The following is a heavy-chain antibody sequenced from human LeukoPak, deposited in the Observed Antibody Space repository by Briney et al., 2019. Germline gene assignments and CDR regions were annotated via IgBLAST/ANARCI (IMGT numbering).Heavy chain of an antibody. V-gene: IGHV4-34*01. D-gene: IGHD3-3*01. J-gene: IGHJ4*02. CDR2: INHSGST. CDR1: GGSFSGYY. CDR3: ARFGVTYFFDF. Sequence: SETLSLTCAVYGGSFSGYYWSWIRQPPGKGLEWIGEINHSGSTNYNPSLKSRVTISVDTSKNQFSLKLSSVTAADTAVYYCARFGVTYFFDFWGQGTLVTVSS.